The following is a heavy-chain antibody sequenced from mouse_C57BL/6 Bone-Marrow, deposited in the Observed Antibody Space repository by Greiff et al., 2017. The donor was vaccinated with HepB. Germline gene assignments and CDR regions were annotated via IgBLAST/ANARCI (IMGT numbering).Heavy chain of an antibody. CDR1: GYTFTSYW. Sequence: QVQLQQSGAELAKPGASVKLSCKASGYTFTSYWMHWVKQRPGQGLEWIGYINPSSGYTKYNQKFKDKATLTADKSSSTAYMQLSSLTYEDSAVYYCASHYYGSSLYFDVWGTGTTVTVSS. V-gene: IGHV1-7*01. J-gene: IGHJ1*03. D-gene: IGHD1-1*01. CDR3: ASHYYGSSLYFDV. CDR2: INPSSGYT.